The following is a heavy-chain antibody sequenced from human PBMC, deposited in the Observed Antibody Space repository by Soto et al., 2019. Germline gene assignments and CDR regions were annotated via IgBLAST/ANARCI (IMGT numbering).Heavy chain of an antibody. D-gene: IGHD3-10*01. CDR1: GGSISSGGYY. CDR2: IYYSGST. J-gene: IGHJ3*02. CDR3: ARAPPMVRGVISAFDI. V-gene: IGHV4-31*03. Sequence: QVQLQKSGPGLVKPSQTLSLTCTVSGGSISSGGYYWSWIRQHPGKGLEWIGYIYYSGSTYYNPSRKSRVTISVETFKNQLSLKLSYVTAADTAVYYCARAPPMVRGVISAFDIWGQGTMVTVSS.